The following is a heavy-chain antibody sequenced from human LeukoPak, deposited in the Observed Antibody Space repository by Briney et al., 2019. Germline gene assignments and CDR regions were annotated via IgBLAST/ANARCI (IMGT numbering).Heavy chain of an antibody. J-gene: IGHJ4*02. CDR2: IYYSVST. CDR1: GVSISSYY. V-gene: IGHV4-59*01. D-gene: IGHD5-18*01. Sequence: PSETLSLTCTVSGVSISSYYWSWIRQPPGKGLEWIGYIYYSVSTNYNPSLKSRVTISVDTSKNQFSLKLSSVTAADTAVYYCARGRLWFDYWGQGTLVTVSS. CDR3: ARGRLWFDY.